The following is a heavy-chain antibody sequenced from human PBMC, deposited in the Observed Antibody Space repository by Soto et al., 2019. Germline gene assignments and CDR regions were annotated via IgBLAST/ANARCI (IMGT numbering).Heavy chain of an antibody. CDR3: ARDNGIVVVNYYYDY. V-gene: IGHV4-59*13. CDR1: GGSISFYY. CDR2: IYYTGTT. Sequence: SETLSLTCTVSGGSISFYYWGWIRQLPGKGLEWIAYIYYTGTTNYNHSLRSRATISVDTSKNQFSLQLSSVTAADTAVYYCARDNGIVVVNYYYDYWGQGTLVTVSS. J-gene: IGHJ4*02. D-gene: IGHD3-22*01.